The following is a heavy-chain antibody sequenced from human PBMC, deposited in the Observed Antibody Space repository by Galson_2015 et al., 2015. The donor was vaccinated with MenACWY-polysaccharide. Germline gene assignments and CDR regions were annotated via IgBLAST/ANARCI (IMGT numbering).Heavy chain of an antibody. D-gene: IGHD3-3*01. CDR1: GFTFSSYA. CDR3: AKDSTDFCSFAGRFDH. J-gene: IGHJ5*02. CDR2: IRSSGTNT. V-gene: IGHV3-23*01. Sequence: ALRLACAASGFTFSSYAMSWVRQAPGKGLEWVSEIRSSGTNTYYADSVKGRFTISRDNSKNTLYLQMNSLRAEATTVYYCAKDSTDFCSFAGRFDHWVQGTLVAVSS.